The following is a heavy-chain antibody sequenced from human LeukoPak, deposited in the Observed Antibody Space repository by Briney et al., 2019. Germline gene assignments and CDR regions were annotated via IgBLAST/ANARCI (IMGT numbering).Heavy chain of an antibody. CDR3: ARSSPAMVTY. J-gene: IGHJ4*02. V-gene: IGHV4-59*01. CDR2: IYYSGST. D-gene: IGHD5-18*01. CDR1: GGSISSYY. Sequence: SETLSLTRTVSGGSISSYYWSWIRQPPGKGLECIGYIYYSGSTNYNPSLKSRVTISVDTSKNQFSLKLSSVTAADTAVYYCARSSPAMVTYWGQGTLVTVSS.